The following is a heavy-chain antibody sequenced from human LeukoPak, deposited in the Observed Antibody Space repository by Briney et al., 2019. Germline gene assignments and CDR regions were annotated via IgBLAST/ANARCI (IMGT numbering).Heavy chain of an antibody. CDR3: ARAILGSSPTVVTPGGNYMDV. D-gene: IGHD4-23*01. CDR2: IIPIFGTA. CDR1: GGTFSSYA. V-gene: IGHV1-69*13. Sequence: SVKVSCKASGGTFSSYAISWVRQAPGQGLEWMGGIIPIFGTANYAQKFQGRVTITADESTSTAYMELSSLRSEDTAVYYCARAILGSSPTVVTPGGNYMDVWGKGTTVTISS. J-gene: IGHJ6*03.